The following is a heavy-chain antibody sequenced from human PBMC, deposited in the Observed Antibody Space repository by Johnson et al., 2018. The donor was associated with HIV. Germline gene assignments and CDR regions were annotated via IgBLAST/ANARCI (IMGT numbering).Heavy chain of an antibody. CDR2: MSHDGSNK. CDR1: GFTVSSNY. D-gene: IGHD2-21*01. Sequence: QVQLVESGGGLVQPGGSLRRSCAASGFTVSSNYMNWVRQAPGQGLEWVALMSHDGSNKYYTDPVKGRFTISRDNSKNALYLQMHNLTTEDTAVYYCAKDPYSPGAFDIWGQGTMVIVSS. CDR3: AKDPYSPGAFDI. V-gene: IGHV3-30*18. J-gene: IGHJ3*02.